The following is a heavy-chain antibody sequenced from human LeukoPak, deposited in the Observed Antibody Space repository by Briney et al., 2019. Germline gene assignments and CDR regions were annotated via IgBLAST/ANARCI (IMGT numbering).Heavy chain of an antibody. V-gene: IGHV4-39*07. Sequence: SETLSLTCTVSGGSIRSSSYYWGWIRQPPGKGLEWIGSIYYSGSTYYNPSLKSRVTISVDTSKNQFSLKLSSVTAADTAVYYCARSKIVVVVAALFDYWGQGTLVTVSS. CDR2: IYYSGST. CDR3: ARSKIVVVVAALFDY. CDR1: GGSIRSSSYY. D-gene: IGHD2-15*01. J-gene: IGHJ4*02.